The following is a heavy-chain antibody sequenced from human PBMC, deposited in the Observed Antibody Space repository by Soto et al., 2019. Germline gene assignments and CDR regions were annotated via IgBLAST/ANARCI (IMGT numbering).Heavy chain of an antibody. V-gene: IGHV3-30*18. Sequence: QVQLMESGGGVVQPGRSLRLSCVASEFTLSSYGMLWVRQAPGKGLECVAVIANNGDYKYYADSVKGRFSISRDKSKNTLYLEMNRLSAEDTAVYYWANGGDRWLRIDYWGQGTPVTVSS. J-gene: IGHJ4*02. CDR1: EFTLSSYG. CDR3: ANGGDRWLRIDY. CDR2: IANNGDYK. D-gene: IGHD5-12*01.